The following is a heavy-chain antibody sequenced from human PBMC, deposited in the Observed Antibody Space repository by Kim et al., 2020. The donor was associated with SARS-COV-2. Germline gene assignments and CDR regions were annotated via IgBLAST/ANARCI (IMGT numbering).Heavy chain of an antibody. CDR2: INYIRNT. Sequence: SETLSLTCTVSGGSISSSTYYWGWIRQPPGNGLEWIGIINYIRNTYYNPTLKSRLTISVDTSKNQFSLRLSSVTAADTAVSYCARQFGDYGGFDCWGQGTLVTVSS. J-gene: IGHJ4*02. CDR1: GGSISSSTYY. D-gene: IGHD2-21*02. V-gene: IGHV4-39*01. CDR3: ARQFGDYGGFDC.